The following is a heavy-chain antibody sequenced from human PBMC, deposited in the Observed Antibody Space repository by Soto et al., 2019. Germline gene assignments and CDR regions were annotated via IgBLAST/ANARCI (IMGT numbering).Heavy chain of an antibody. V-gene: IGHV3-48*03. CDR3: ANDFWSEYR. CDR1: GFTFITYE. Sequence: EVQMLESGGGLVQPGGSLRLSCAASGFTFITYEMNWVRQAPGRGLEWISYISGSSSMIYYTDSVKGRFIISRDNAKNSLYLQMNSLRAEDTAVYYCANDFWSEYRWGQGTLVTVSS. D-gene: IGHD3-3*01. J-gene: IGHJ4*02. CDR2: ISGSSSMI.